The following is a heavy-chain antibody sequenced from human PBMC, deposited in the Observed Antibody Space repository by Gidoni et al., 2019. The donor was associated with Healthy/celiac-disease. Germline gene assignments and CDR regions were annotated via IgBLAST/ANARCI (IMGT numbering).Heavy chain of an antibody. CDR3: AREGHRYDFWSGYPNYYYYYGMDV. CDR2: T. J-gene: IGHJ6*02. Sequence: TYYADSVKGRFTISRDNSKNTLYLQMNSLRAEDTAVYYCAREGHRYDFWSGYPNYYYYYGMDVWGQGTTVTVSS. V-gene: IGHV3-53*01. D-gene: IGHD3-3*01.